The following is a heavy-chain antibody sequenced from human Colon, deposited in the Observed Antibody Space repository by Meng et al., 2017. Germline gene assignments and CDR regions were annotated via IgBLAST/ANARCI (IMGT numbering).Heavy chain of an antibody. Sequence: QVHRQGSGQGLVKPSGTLSPTCAVSGGSISSTNWWSWIRQPPGKGLEWIGEISQSGSSNYNPSLKSRVTMSLDKFKNHFFLNLSSVSAADTAVYYCAREDGSIGFTPAGQWGQGTLVTVSS. J-gene: IGHJ1*01. CDR2: ISQSGSS. D-gene: IGHD1-26*01. CDR3: AREDGSIGFTPAGQ. V-gene: IGHV4-4*02. CDR1: GGSISSTNW.